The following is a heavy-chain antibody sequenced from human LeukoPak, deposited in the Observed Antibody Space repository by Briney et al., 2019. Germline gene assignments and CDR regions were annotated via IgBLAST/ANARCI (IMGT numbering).Heavy chain of an antibody. CDR2: IYHSGST. Sequence: SETLSLTCAVSGGSISSSNWWSWVRQPPGKGLEWIGEIYHSGSTNYNPSLKSRVTISVDKSKNQFSLKLSSATAADTAVYYCARRVPYGGGLDPWGQGTLVTVSS. V-gene: IGHV4-4*02. J-gene: IGHJ5*02. D-gene: IGHD4-23*01. CDR3: ARRVPYGGGLDP. CDR1: GGSISSSNW.